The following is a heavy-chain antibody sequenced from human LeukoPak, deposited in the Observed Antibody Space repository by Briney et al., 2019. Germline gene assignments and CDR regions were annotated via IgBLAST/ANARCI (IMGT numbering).Heavy chain of an antibody. D-gene: IGHD3-16*01. Sequence: GGSLRLSCSASGFSFSDYGMNWVRQAPGKGLEWVSAISGRSSHVYYGESVKGRFTISRDNAKNSLYLQLDSLGVEDTAVYYCGRAFPPLRTSSAGDLWGQGTLVTVSS. CDR1: GFSFSDYG. J-gene: IGHJ1*01. CDR3: GRAFPPLRTSSAGDL. CDR2: ISGRSSHV. V-gene: IGHV3-21*01.